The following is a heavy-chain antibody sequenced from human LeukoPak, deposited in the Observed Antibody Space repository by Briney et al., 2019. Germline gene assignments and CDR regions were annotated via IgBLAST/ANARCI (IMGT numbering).Heavy chain of an antibody. D-gene: IGHD3-3*01. J-gene: IGHJ6*02. Sequence: GGSLRLSCAASGFTFSSYSMNWVRPAPGKGLEWVSSIISSSSYIYYADSVKGRFTISRDNAKNSLYLQMNSLRAEDTAVYYCARDYDFWSGPTFQEYYGMDVWGQGTTVTVSS. V-gene: IGHV3-21*01. CDR3: ARDYDFWSGPTFQEYYGMDV. CDR2: IISSSSYI. CDR1: GFTFSSYS.